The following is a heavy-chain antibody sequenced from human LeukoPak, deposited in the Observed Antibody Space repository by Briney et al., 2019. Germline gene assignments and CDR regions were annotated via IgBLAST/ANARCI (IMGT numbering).Heavy chain of an antibody. CDR2: ISSSSSYI. J-gene: IGHJ4*02. V-gene: IGHV3-21*01. Sequence: GGSLRLSCAASGFTFSSYWMNWVRQAPGKGLEWVSSISSSSSYIYYADSVKGRFTISRDNAKNSLYLQMNSLRAEDTAVYYCAREEKRTSSLDYWGQGTLVTVSS. D-gene: IGHD2-2*01. CDR1: GFTFSSYW. CDR3: AREEKRTSSLDY.